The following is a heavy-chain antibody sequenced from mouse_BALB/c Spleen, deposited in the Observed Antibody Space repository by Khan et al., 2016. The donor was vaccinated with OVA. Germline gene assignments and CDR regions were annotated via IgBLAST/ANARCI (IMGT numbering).Heavy chain of an antibody. V-gene: IGHV3-2*02. CDR1: GYSITSDYA. J-gene: IGHJ2*01. CDR2: ISYSGST. CDR3: ARGDYIDY. Sequence: QLEESGPGLVKPSQSLSLTCTVTGYSITSDYAWNWIRQFPGNKLEWMGSISYSGSTTYNPSLKSRISITRDTSKNQFFLQLNSVTTEDTATYYCARGDYIDYWGQGTTLTVSS.